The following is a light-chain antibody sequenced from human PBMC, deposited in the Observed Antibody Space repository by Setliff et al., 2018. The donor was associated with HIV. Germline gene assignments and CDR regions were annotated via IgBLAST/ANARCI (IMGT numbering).Light chain of an antibody. J-gene: IGLJ2*01. CDR1: SSDVGGYNY. CDR3: TSYTTSSSVV. V-gene: IGLV2-14*01. Sequence: QSALTQPASVSGSPGQSITISCTGTSSDVGGYNYVSWYLQHPGKAPKLMIYDASKRPSGVSNRFSGSKSGNTASLTISGLQAVDEADYYCTSYTTSSSVVFGGGTKVTVL. CDR2: DAS.